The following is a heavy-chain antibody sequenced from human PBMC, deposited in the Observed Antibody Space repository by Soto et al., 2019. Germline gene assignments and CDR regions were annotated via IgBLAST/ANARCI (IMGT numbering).Heavy chain of an antibody. V-gene: IGHV4-59*01. J-gene: IGHJ6*02. CDR1: GGSISSYY. D-gene: IGHD6-19*01. Sequence: QVQLQESGPGLVKPSETLSLTCTVSGGSISSYYWSWIRQPPGKGLEWIGYIYYSGSTNYNPSLKSRVTISVDTSKNQFSLKLSSVIAADTAVYYCARGSSGWYRTGMDVWGQGTTVTVSS. CDR2: IYYSGST. CDR3: ARGSSGWYRTGMDV.